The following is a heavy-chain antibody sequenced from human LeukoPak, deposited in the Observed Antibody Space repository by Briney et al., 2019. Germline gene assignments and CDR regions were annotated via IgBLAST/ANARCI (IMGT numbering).Heavy chain of an antibody. Sequence: GGSLRLSCAASGFTFSSYAMSWVRQAPGKGLEWVSAISGSGGSTYYADSVKGRFTISRDNSKNTLHLQMNSLRAEDTAVYHCATVGYSSWYTFDYWGQGTLVTVSS. V-gene: IGHV3-23*01. J-gene: IGHJ4*02. CDR3: ATVGYSSWYTFDY. D-gene: IGHD6-13*01. CDR1: GFTFSSYA. CDR2: ISGSGGST.